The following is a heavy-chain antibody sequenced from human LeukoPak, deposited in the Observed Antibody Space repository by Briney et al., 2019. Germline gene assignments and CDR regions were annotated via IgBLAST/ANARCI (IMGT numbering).Heavy chain of an antibody. V-gene: IGHV3-23*01. CDR3: SRDGGEGGNSAFDI. CDR2: ISGSGGST. J-gene: IGHJ3*02. CDR1: GFTFSSYA. Sequence: PGGSLRLSCAASGFTFSSYAMSWVRQAPGKGLEWVSAISGSGGSTYYADSVKGRFTISRDNSKNTLYLQMNSLRAEDTAVYHCSRDGGEGGNSAFDIWGQGTMVTVSS. D-gene: IGHD3-16*01.